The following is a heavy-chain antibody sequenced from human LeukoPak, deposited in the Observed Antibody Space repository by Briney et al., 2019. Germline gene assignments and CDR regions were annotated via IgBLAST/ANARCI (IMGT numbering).Heavy chain of an antibody. D-gene: IGHD3-22*01. CDR2: ITGSGSNT. CDR3: AKDWYYYDSSGYLSDAFDI. J-gene: IGHJ3*02. Sequence: GGSLRLSCAASGFSFSSFAMSWVRQAPGKGLEWVSAITGSGSNTYYADSVKGRFTISRDNSKNTLYLQMNSLRAEDTAVYYCAKDWYYYDSSGYLSDAFDIWGQGTMVTVSS. V-gene: IGHV3-23*01. CDR1: GFSFSSFA.